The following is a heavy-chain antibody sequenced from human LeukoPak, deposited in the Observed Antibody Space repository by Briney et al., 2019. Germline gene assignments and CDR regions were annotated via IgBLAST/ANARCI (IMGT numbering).Heavy chain of an antibody. J-gene: IGHJ4*02. Sequence: PGGSLRLSCAASGFTFSRYGMHWVRQAPGKGLEWVAFIRYDGSNKYYADSVKGRFTISRDNSKNTLYLQMNSLRAEDTAVYYCASLGYSRSWYRGVVDYWGQGTLVTVSS. CDR1: GFTFSRYG. CDR3: ASLGYSRSWYRGVVDY. CDR2: IRYDGSNK. V-gene: IGHV3-30*02. D-gene: IGHD6-13*01.